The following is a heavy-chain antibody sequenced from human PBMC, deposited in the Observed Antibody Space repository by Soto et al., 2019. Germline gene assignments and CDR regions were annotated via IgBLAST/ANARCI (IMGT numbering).Heavy chain of an antibody. CDR2: IYHSGST. CDR1: GGSISSGGYS. D-gene: IGHD5-18*01. Sequence: SETLSLTCAVSGGSISSGGYSWSWIRQPPGKGLEWIGYIYHSGSTYYNPSLKSRVTISVDRSKNQFSLKLSSVTAADTAVYYCVRTRYSYGKYYAMDVWGQGTTVTVSS. V-gene: IGHV4-30-2*01. J-gene: IGHJ6*02. CDR3: VRTRYSYGKYYAMDV.